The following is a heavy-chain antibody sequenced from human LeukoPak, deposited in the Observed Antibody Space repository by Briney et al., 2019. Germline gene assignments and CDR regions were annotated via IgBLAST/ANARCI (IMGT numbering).Heavy chain of an antibody. CDR2: MNPNSGNT. V-gene: IGHV1-8*03. CDR1: GYTFTSYD. Sequence: ASVKVSCKASGYTFTSYDINWVRQATGQGLEWMGWMNPNSGNTGYAQKFQGRVTITRNTSISTAYMELSSLRSEDTAVYYCARVPWYNWNYNNAFDIWGQGTMVTATS. J-gene: IGHJ3*02. D-gene: IGHD1-7*01. CDR3: ARVPWYNWNYNNAFDI.